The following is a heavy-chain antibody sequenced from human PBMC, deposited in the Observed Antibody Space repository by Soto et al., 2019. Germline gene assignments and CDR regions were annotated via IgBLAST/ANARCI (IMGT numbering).Heavy chain of an antibody. CDR2: IYPGDSDT. V-gene: IGHV5-51*01. J-gene: IGHJ6*02. CDR1: GYSFTSYW. Sequence: GESLKISCKGSGYSFTSYWIGWVRQMPGKGLEWMGIIYPGDSDTRYSPSFQGQVTISADKSISTAYLQWSSLKASDTAMYYCARRSYCSGGSCYSPRYYYGMDVWGQGTTVTVSS. D-gene: IGHD2-15*01. CDR3: ARRSYCSGGSCYSPRYYYGMDV.